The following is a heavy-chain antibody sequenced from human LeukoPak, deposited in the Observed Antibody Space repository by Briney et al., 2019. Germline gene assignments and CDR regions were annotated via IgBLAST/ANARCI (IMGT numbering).Heavy chain of an antibody. V-gene: IGHV1-24*01. D-gene: IGHD6-13*01. Sequence: ASVKVSCKVSGYTLTELSIHWVRQAPGKGLEWMGGFDPEDGETIYAQKFQSRVTMTEDTSTDTAYMELSSLRSEDTAVYYCATAIAAADNFDYWGQGTLVTVSS. CDR3: ATAIAAADNFDY. CDR1: GYTLTELS. J-gene: IGHJ4*02. CDR2: FDPEDGET.